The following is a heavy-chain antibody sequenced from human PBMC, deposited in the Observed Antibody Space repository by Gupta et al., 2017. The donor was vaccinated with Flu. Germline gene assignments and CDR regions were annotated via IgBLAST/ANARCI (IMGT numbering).Heavy chain of an antibody. D-gene: IGHD3-22*01. J-gene: IGHJ4*02. Sequence: QVTLKESGPSLVKPRETLTLTCSVSGFSVSDPSVGVSWLRQPPGKALEWLAHFLSNGEKSYNASLKNRRSSSRDTSRGRVVLSVTDVDPVDTAKYFCARIHSYSYQNSGQYYVQYFDFWGQGTLVTVSS. CDR3: ARIHSYSYQNSGQYYVQYFDF. CDR1: GFSVSDPSVG. CDR2: FLSNGEK. V-gene: IGHV2-26*01.